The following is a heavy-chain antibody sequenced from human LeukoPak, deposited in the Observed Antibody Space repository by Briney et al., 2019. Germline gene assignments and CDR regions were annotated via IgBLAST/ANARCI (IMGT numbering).Heavy chain of an antibody. CDR2: FYYSGST. Sequence: PSETLSLTCTVSGGSISNYQWSWIRQPPGKGLEWIGYFYYSGSTNYNPSLMSRVTISVDTSKNQFSLTLTSVTAADTAVYYCARHWGSGLYYFDYWGQGTLVTVSS. CDR1: GGSISNYQ. V-gene: IGHV4-59*01. CDR3: ARHWGSGLYYFDY. J-gene: IGHJ4*02. D-gene: IGHD3-16*01.